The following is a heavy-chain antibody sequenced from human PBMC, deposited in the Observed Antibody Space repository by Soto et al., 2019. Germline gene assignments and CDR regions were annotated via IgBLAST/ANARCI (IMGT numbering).Heavy chain of an antibody. CDR2: IIPIFGTA. CDR1: GAPFSSYA. V-gene: IGHV1-69*13. CDR3: ASSTVVTPQDAFDI. J-gene: IGHJ3*02. Sequence: ASVKVACKASGAPFSSYAISWVRQAPGQGLEWMGGIIPIFGTANYAQKFQGRVTITADESTSTAYMELSSLRSEDPAVSYCASSTVVTPQDAFDIWGQGTMVTVSS. D-gene: IGHD4-17*01.